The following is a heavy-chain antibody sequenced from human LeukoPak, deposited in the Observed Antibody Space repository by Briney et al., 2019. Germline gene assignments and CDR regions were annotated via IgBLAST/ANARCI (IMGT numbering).Heavy chain of an antibody. Sequence: GGSLRLSCAASGFTFSSYAMSWVRQAPGKGLEWVSGISCSGGSTYYADSVKGRFTISRDNSKNTLYLQMNSLRAEDTAVYYCAKNGQYCSSSTCLEMNYWGQGTLVTVSS. CDR3: AKNGQYCSSSTCLEMNY. J-gene: IGHJ4*02. V-gene: IGHV3-23*01. D-gene: IGHD2-2*01. CDR1: GFTFSSYA. CDR2: ISCSGGST.